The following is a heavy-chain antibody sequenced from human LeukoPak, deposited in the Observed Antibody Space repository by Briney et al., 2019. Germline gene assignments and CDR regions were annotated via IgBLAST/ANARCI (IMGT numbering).Heavy chain of an antibody. V-gene: IGHV4-4*09. CDR3: AGSPIAAAAPPNQPFDY. J-gene: IGHJ4*02. Sequence: SETLSLTCTVPGGSISSYYWSWIRQPPGKGLEWIGYIYTSGSTNYNPSLKSRVTISVDTSKNQFSLKLSSVTAADTAVYYCAGSPIAAAAPPNQPFDYWGQGTLVTVSS. CDR2: IYTSGST. D-gene: IGHD6-13*01. CDR1: GGSISSYY.